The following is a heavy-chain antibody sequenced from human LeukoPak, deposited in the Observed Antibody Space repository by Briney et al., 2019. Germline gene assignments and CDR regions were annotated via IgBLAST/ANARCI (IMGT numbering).Heavy chain of an antibody. CDR3: ARVGATARVVPAAMVWFDP. D-gene: IGHD2-2*01. J-gene: IGHJ5*02. CDR1: GFTFDDYA. CDR2: ISWNSGSI. Sequence: GGSLRLSCAASGFTFDDYAMHWVRQAPGKGLEWVSGISWNSGSIGYADSVKGRFTISRDNAKNSLYLQMNSLRAEDTALYYCARVGATARVVPAAMVWFDPWGQGTLVTVSS. V-gene: IGHV3-9*01.